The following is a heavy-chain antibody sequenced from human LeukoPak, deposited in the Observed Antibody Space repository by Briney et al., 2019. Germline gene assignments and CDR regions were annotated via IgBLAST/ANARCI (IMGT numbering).Heavy chain of an antibody. CDR2: INPNSGGT. V-gene: IGHV1-2*02. D-gene: IGHD2-2*02. J-gene: IGHJ4*02. CDR1: GYTFTGYY. Sequence: GASVKVSCKASGYTFTGYYMHWVRQAPGQGLEWMGWINPNSGGTNYAQKFQGRVTMTRDTSISTAYMELSRLRSDDTAVYYCARDISVPRIVVVPAAIGYWGQGTLVTVSS. CDR3: ARDISVPRIVVVPAAIGY.